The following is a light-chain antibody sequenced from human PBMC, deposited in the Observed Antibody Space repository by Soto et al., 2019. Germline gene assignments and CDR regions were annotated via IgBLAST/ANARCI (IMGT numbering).Light chain of an antibody. Sequence: EIVMTQSPATLSVSPGEGATLSCRASQSVSSKLAWYQQKPGQAPRLLIHGASTRATGVPDRFSGSGSGTDFTLTISRLEPEDFAVYYCQQYGSSRWTFGQGTKVDIK. J-gene: IGKJ1*01. CDR2: GAS. CDR1: QSVSSK. CDR3: QQYGSSRWT. V-gene: IGKV3-20*01.